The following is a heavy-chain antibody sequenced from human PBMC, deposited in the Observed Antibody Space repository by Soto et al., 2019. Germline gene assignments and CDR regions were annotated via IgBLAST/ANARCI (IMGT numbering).Heavy chain of an antibody. D-gene: IGHD3-10*01. J-gene: IGHJ4*02. CDR3: ARHRRPGSGKWYGVDS. CDR2: IHYSGST. V-gene: IGHV4-39*01. Sequence: SETLSLTCTVSGGSISSRSYFWGWIRQPPGKGLEWIGSIHYSGSTYYNPSLKSRVTISVDTSKNQFSLKLSSMTAADTAVYYCARHRRPGSGKWYGVDSWGRGSLVTVSS. CDR1: GGSISSRSYF.